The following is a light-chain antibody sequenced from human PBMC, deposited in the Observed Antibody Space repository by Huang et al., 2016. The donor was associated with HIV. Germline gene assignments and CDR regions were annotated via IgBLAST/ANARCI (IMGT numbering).Light chain of an antibody. J-gene: IGKJ2*01. CDR3: QQRSTWPPYT. Sequence: EIVLTQSPATLSLSPGERATLSCRASQSVSSYLAWYQQKPGQAPRLLIYDASNRATGILARFSGSGSGTDFTLTISSLEPEDFAVYYCQQRSTWPPYTFGQGTKLEIK. CDR2: DAS. CDR1: QSVSSY. V-gene: IGKV3-11*01.